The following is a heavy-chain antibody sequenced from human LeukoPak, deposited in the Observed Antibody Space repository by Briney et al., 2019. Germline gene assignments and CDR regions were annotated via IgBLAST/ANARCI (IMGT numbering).Heavy chain of an antibody. CDR3: ARDKQHSYGRYFNH. CDR2: MQSTGNS. J-gene: IGHJ4*02. Sequence: SETVSLTCSVSAGSISTYHWNWIRKPPGKGLEWIAYMQSTGNSKYNPSLRNRVTMFVDKSNNQVALILRSVTAADTAVYYCARDKQHSYGRYFNHWGQGALVTVSS. CDR1: AGSISTYH. V-gene: IGHV4-59*01. D-gene: IGHD5-18*01.